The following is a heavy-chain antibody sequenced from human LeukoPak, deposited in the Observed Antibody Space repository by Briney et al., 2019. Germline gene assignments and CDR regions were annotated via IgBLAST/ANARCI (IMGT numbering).Heavy chain of an antibody. D-gene: IGHD6-13*01. CDR2: IYHSGST. Sequence: PSGTLSLTCAVSGGSLSSSNWWSWFGQPPGKGLEWIGEIYHSGSTNYNPSLKSRVTISVDKSKNQFSLKLSSVTAADTAVYYCARGAAAGTGGWFDPWGQGTLVTVSS. CDR3: ARGAAAGTGGWFDP. CDR1: GGSLSSSNW. V-gene: IGHV4-4*02. J-gene: IGHJ5*02.